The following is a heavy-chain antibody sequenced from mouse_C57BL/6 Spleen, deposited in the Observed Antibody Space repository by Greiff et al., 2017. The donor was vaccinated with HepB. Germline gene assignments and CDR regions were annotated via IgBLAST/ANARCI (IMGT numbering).Heavy chain of an antibody. CDR2: ISSGGSYT. Sequence: EVKLVESGGDLVKPGGSLKLSCAASGFTFSSYGMSWVRQTPDKRLEWVATISSGGSYTYYPDSVKGRFTISRDNAKNTLYLQMSSLKSEDTAMYYCASDSSGYTMDYWGQGTSVTVSS. CDR3: ASDSSGYTMDY. D-gene: IGHD3-2*02. CDR1: GFTFSSYG. J-gene: IGHJ4*01. V-gene: IGHV5-6*01.